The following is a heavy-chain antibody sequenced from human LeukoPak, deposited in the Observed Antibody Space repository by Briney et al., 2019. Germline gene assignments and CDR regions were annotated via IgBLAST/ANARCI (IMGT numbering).Heavy chain of an antibody. CDR1: GGTFSSYA. CDR2: IIPIFGTA. D-gene: IGHD3-9*01. J-gene: IGHJ4*02. CDR3: ARARYFDWLNDY. Sequence: SVKVSCKASGGTFSSYAISWVRQAPGQGLEWMGRIIPIFGTANYAQKFQGRVTITTDESTSTAYMELSSLRPEDTAVYYRARARYFDWLNDYWGQGTLVTVSS. V-gene: IGHV1-69*05.